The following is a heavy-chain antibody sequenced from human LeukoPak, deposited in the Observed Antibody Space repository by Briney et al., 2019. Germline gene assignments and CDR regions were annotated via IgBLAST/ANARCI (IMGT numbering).Heavy chain of an antibody. CDR2: ISGNGGRT. CDR1: GFTFCLYT. J-gene: IGHJ4*02. CDR3: AKDQEVGVTTYYFDY. V-gene: IGHV3-23*01. Sequence: PGGSLRLSCAASGFTFCLYTMSWVRQAPGKGLEWVSGISGNGGRTYYADSVKGRFTISRDNSKNTLNLQLNSLSAEDTALYYCAKDQEVGVTTYYFDYWGQGTLVTVSS. D-gene: IGHD4-17*01.